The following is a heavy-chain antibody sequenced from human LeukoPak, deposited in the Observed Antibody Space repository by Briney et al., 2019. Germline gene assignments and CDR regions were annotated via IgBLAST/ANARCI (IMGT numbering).Heavy chain of an antibody. CDR2: ISSSSSYT. D-gene: IGHD6-19*01. CDR1: GFTFSDYY. V-gene: IGHV3-11*06. Sequence: GGSLRLSCAASGFTFSDYYMSWIRQAPGKGLEWVSYISSSSSYTNYADSVKGRFTISRDNAKNSLYLQMNSLRAEDTAVYYCARGRYSSGWPHAGFDYWGQGTLVTVSS. CDR3: ARGRYSSGWPHAGFDY. J-gene: IGHJ4*02.